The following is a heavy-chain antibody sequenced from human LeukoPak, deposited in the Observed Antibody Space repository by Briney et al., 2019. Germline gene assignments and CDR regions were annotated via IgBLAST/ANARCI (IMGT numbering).Heavy chain of an antibody. CDR3: AKLQDDYDSDDAFDI. V-gene: IGHV4-61*08. CDR2: IYHSGST. Sequence: SETLSLTCTVSGGSISSGGYYWSWIRQPPGKGLEWIGYIYHSGSTNYNPSLKSRVTISVDTSKNQFSLKLSSVTAADTAVYYCAKLQDDYDSDDAFDIWGQGTMVTVSS. D-gene: IGHD5-24*01. J-gene: IGHJ3*02. CDR1: GGSISSGGYY.